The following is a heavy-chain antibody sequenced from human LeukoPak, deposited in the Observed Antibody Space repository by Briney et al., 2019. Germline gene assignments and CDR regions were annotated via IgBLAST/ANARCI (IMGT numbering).Heavy chain of an antibody. D-gene: IGHD3-22*01. CDR3: ARDQTYYYDSSGYND. Sequence: GRSLRLSCAASGLTFSSYWMHWVRHAPGKGLVWVSRINSDGSSTSYADSVKGRFTISRDNAKNTLYLQMNSLRAEDTAVYYCARDQTYYYDSSGYNDWGQGTLVTVSS. CDR2: INSDGSST. CDR1: GLTFSSYW. V-gene: IGHV3-74*01. J-gene: IGHJ4*02.